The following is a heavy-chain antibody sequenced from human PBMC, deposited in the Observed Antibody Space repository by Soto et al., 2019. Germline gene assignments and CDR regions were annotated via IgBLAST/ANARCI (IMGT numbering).Heavy chain of an antibody. CDR1: GFTFSSYG. CDR2: IWYDGSNK. Sequence: AGGSLRLSCAASGFTFSSYGMHWVRQAPGKGLEWVAVIWYDGSNKYYADSVKGRFTISRDNSKNTLYLQMNSLRAEDTAVYYCARPGAVFYYYYMDVWGKGTTVTVSS. J-gene: IGHJ6*03. CDR3: ARPGAVFYYYYMDV. D-gene: IGHD2-8*01. V-gene: IGHV3-33*01.